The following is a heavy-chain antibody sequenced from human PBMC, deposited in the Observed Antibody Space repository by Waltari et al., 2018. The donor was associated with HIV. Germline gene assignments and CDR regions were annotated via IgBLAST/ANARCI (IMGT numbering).Heavy chain of an antibody. D-gene: IGHD3-16*01. Sequence: QVQLVESGGGVVQPGRSLRLSCAASGLTFSTSAMHWVRQAPGKGLEWVAVISNDGSNKYYADSVKGRFTISRDNSKNTLYLQMNSLRAEDTAVYYCARDWGSLRDDYYYYGMDVWGQGTTVTVSS. CDR2: ISNDGSNK. CDR3: ARDWGSLRDDYYYYGMDV. CDR1: GLTFSTSA. V-gene: IGHV3-30*04. J-gene: IGHJ6*02.